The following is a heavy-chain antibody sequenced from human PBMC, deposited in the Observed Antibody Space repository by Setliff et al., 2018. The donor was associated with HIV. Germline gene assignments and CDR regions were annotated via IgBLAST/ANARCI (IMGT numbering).Heavy chain of an antibody. Sequence: SETLSLTCSVSGISINGYYWSWIRQSPRTRLEWIGYVSSIGNTYYNPSLKSRVTISVDTSKNQFSLKLTSVTAADTAVYYCARHYGAVKSVVTVVAKYFPHWGQGTLVTVSS. CDR1: GISINGYY. V-gene: IGHV4-4*08. D-gene: IGHD2-21*02. CDR2: VSSIGNT. CDR3: ARHYGAVKSVVTVVAKYFPH. J-gene: IGHJ1*01.